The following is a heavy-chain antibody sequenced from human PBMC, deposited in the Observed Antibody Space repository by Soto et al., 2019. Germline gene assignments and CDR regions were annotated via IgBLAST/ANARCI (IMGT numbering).Heavy chain of an antibody. CDR3: AKLFLGKWWSPDY. Sequence: GWSLTLSCTASGVTFITDAMSWSRQPPWTGLGWVSIIRASGGTTYYADSVKGRFNISRDNDHDTLYMQMNRLRAADTAVYYCAKLFLGKWWSPDYWGQGALVTVSS. J-gene: IGHJ4*02. CDR1: GVTFITDA. D-gene: IGHD2-15*01. V-gene: IGHV3-23*01. CDR2: IRASGGTT.